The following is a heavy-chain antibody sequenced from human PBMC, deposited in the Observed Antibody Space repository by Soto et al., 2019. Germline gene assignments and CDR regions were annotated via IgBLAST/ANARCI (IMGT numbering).Heavy chain of an antibody. CDR3: ARGFRYSGRTFDY. J-gene: IGHJ4*02. CDR1: GGSFSGYY. V-gene: IGHV4-34*01. CDR2: INHSGST. D-gene: IGHD1-26*01. Sequence: QVQLQQWGAGLLKPSETLSLTCAVYGGSFSGYYWSWIRQPPGKGLEWIGEINHSGSTNYNPSLKSRVTISVDTSKNQFSLKLSSVTAADTAVYYCARGFRYSGRTFDYWGQGTLVTVSS.